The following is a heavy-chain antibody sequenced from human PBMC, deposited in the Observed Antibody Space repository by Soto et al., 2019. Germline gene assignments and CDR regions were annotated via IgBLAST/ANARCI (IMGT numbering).Heavy chain of an antibody. V-gene: IGHV3-7*01. CDR1: GFTFSDYF. Sequence: EVQLVDSGGALVQPGESLRLSCAASGFTFSDYFMTWVRQAPGKGLEWVATIKQSGNEKYYVDSVKGRFTISRDNAKNSLYLQMNALRAEDTAVYYCAIGHRLGYWGQGTLVTVSS. D-gene: IGHD6-25*01. CDR2: IKQSGNEK. J-gene: IGHJ4*02. CDR3: AIGHRLGY.